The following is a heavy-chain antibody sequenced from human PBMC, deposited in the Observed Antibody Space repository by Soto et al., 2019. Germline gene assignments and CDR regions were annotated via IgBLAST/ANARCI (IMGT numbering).Heavy chain of an antibody. CDR1: GGSVRCCY. V-gene: IGHV4-59*02. CDR2: IYYSGST. D-gene: IGHD6-13*01. CDR3: ARERIAAAVNWFDP. Sequence: SLTLTRSGGSVRCCYWVCIREPPGKGLEWIGYIYYSGSTNYNPSLKSRVTISVDTSKNQFSLKLSPVTAADTAVYYCARERIAAAVNWFDPWGQGTLVTVSS. J-gene: IGHJ5*02.